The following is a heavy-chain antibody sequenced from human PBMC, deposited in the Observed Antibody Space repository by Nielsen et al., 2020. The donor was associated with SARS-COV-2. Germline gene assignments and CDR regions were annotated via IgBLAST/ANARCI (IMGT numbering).Heavy chain of an antibody. V-gene: IGHV3-74*01. Sequence: GESLKISCAASGFTFSNYWMHWVRQAPGKGLVWVSRVSMDGRGTNYADSVKGRFPISRDNAENTLHLDMSSLRVGDSAVYYCTRDGHHWDLDNWGQGAVVAVSS. CDR2: VSMDGRGT. CDR3: TRDGHHWDLDN. J-gene: IGHJ4*02. D-gene: IGHD7-27*01. CDR1: GFTFSNYW.